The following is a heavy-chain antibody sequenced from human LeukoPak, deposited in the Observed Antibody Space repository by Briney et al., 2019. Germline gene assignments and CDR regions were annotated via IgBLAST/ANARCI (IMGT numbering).Heavy chain of an antibody. CDR2: IYYSGST. Sequence: SETLSLTCTVSGGSISSYYWSWTRQPPGKGLEWIGYIYYSGSTNYNPSLKSRVTISVDTSKNQFSLKLSSVTAADTAVYYCARDNAAALDYWGQGTLVTVSS. J-gene: IGHJ4*02. V-gene: IGHV4-59*01. CDR1: GGSISSYY. CDR3: ARDNAAALDY. D-gene: IGHD2-15*01.